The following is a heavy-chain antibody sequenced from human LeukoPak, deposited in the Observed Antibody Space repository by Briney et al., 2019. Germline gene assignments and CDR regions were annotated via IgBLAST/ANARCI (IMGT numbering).Heavy chain of an antibody. CDR1: GGSISSYY. Sequence: VKPSETLSLTCAVSGGSISSYYWSWIRQPPGKGLEWIGYIYYSGSTNYNPSLKSRVTISVDTSKNQFSLKLSSVTAADTAVYYCARTGKMATTHFDYWGQGILVTVSS. J-gene: IGHJ4*02. CDR3: ARTGKMATTHFDY. D-gene: IGHD5-24*01. CDR2: IYYSGST. V-gene: IGHV4-59*08.